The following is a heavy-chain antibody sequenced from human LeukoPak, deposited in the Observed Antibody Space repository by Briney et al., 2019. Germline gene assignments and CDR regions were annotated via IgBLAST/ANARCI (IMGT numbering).Heavy chain of an antibody. V-gene: IGHV4-38-2*01. CDR3: ARHRSYYYDSSGYYAIDY. J-gene: IGHJ4*02. Sequence: SETLSLTCAVSGYSISRGYYWGWIRQPPGKGLEWIGSIYHSGSTYYNPSLKSRVTISVDTSKNQFSLKLSSVTAADTAVYYCARHRSYYYDSSGYYAIDYWGQGTLVTVSS. CDR1: GYSISRGYY. D-gene: IGHD3-22*01. CDR2: IYHSGST.